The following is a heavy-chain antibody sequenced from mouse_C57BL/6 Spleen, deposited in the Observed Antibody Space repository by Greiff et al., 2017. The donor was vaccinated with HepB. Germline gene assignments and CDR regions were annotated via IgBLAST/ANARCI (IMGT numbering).Heavy chain of an antibody. V-gene: IGHV14-3*01. Sequence: EVQLQQSVAELVRPGASVKLSCTASGFNIKNTYMHWVKQRPEQGLEWIGRIDPANGNTKYAPKFQGKATITADTSSNTAYLQLSSLTSEDTAIYYCAFYYYGSSYLYWYFDVWGTGTTVTVSS. CDR1: GFNIKNTY. J-gene: IGHJ1*03. D-gene: IGHD1-1*01. CDR3: AFYYYGSSYLYWYFDV. CDR2: IDPANGNT.